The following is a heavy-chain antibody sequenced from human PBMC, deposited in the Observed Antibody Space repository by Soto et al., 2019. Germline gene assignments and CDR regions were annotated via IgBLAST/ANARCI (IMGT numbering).Heavy chain of an antibody. CDR3: ARTTARVYYYYGMDV. V-gene: IGHV3-74*01. CDR1: GFTFSSYW. D-gene: IGHD4-4*01. Sequence: EVQLVESGGGLVQPGGSLRLSCAASGFTFSSYWMHWVRQAPGKGLVWVSRINSDGSSTRYADSVKGRFTISRDNAKNTLYLQMNSLRAEDTAVYYCARTTARVYYYYGMDVWGQGTTVTVSS. J-gene: IGHJ6*02. CDR2: INSDGSST.